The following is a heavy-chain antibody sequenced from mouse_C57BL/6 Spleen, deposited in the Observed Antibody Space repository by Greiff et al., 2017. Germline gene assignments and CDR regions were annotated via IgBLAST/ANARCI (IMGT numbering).Heavy chain of an antibody. CDR2: IDPSDSYT. CDR1: GYTFTSYW. J-gene: IGHJ2*01. CDR3: ARGLFDY. D-gene: IGHD3-1*01. V-gene: IGHV1-59*01. Sequence: QVQLQQPGPELVRPGTSVTLSCKASGYTFTSYWMHWVKQRPGQGLEWIGVIDPSDSYTNYNQKFKGKATLTADTSSSTAYMQLSSLTSEDSAVYYYARGLFDYWGQGTTLTVSS.